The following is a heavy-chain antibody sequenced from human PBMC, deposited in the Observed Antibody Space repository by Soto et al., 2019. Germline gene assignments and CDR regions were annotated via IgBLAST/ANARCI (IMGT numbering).Heavy chain of an antibody. CDR2: ISHDGGT. CDR3: ARGQLVWYGDLTPYHRDMDV. D-gene: IGHD3-10*01. CDR1: GGSFDDFY. Sequence: NPSETLSLTCAFYGGSFDDFYWSWGRQSPGKGLEWVGEISHDGGTNYSPSLASRVSISVDTSKNQFPLHLRPVTAADTGLYYCARGQLVWYGDLTPYHRDMDVWGQGTTVTVSS. J-gene: IGHJ6*02. V-gene: IGHV4-34*01.